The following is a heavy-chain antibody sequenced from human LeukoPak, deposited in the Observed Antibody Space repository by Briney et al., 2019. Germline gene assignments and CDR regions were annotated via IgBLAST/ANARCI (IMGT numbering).Heavy chain of an antibody. V-gene: IGHV1-8*01. D-gene: IGHD2-21*01. J-gene: IGHJ4*02. CDR2: MNPNSGNT. CDR3: TRSVRNGHIDY. CDR1: GYTFTTYD. Sequence: VASVKVSCKASGYTFTTYDINWVRQATGQWLEWMGWMNPNSGNTGYAQKFQGRVTMTRSTSINTAYLDLSSLRFEDTAVYYCTRSVRNGHIDYWGQGTLVTVSS.